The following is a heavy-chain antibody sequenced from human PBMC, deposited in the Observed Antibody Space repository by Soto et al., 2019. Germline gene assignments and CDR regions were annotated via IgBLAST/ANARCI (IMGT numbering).Heavy chain of an antibody. CDR2: IKSKTDGGTT. CDR3: TTLRGGYSSSWFTNYYFDY. V-gene: IGHV3-15*07. CDR1: GFTFSNAW. Sequence: PGGSLRLSCAASGFTFSNAWMNWVRQAPGKGLEWVGRIKSKTDGGTTDYAAPVKGRFTISRDDSKNTLYLQMNSLKTEDTAVYYCTTLRGGYSSSWFTNYYFDYWGQGTLVTVSS. D-gene: IGHD6-13*01. J-gene: IGHJ4*02.